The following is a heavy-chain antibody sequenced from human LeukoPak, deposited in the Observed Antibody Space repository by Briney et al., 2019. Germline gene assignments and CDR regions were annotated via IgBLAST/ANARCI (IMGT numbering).Heavy chain of an antibody. D-gene: IGHD5-24*01. CDR2: IYSGGST. Sequence: GGSLRLPCAASGFTVSSNYMNWVRQAPGKGLEWVSVIYSGGSTYYADSVKGRFTISRDNSKNTLYVQMNSLRAEDTAVYYCARSSRDVDAFDIWGQGTMVTVSS. V-gene: IGHV3-66*02. CDR3: ARSSRDVDAFDI. CDR1: GFTVSSNY. J-gene: IGHJ3*02.